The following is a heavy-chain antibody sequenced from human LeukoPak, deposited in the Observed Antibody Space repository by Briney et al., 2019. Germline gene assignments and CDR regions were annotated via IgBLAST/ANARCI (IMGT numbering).Heavy chain of an antibody. D-gene: IGHD6-13*01. CDR3: ARCISSWSQGDY. J-gene: IGHJ4*02. CDR2: IYHSGST. Sequence: SETLSLTCTVSGDSISSVHFYWSWIRQPPGKGLEWIGFIYHSGSTYYNPSLKSRLTISVDRSKNQFSLKLSSVTAADTAVYYCARCISSWSQGDYWGQGTLVTVSS. V-gene: IGHV4-30-4*01. CDR1: GDSISSVHFY.